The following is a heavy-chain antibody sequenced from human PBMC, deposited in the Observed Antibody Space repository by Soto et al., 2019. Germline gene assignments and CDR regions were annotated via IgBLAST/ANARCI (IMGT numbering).Heavy chain of an antibody. J-gene: IGHJ5*02. CDR1: GGSISSSSYY. CDR2: IYYSGST. D-gene: IGHD2-2*01. Sequence: QLQLQESGPGLVKPSETLSLTCTVSGGSISSSSYYWGWIRQPPGKGLEWIGSIYYSGSTYYNPSLKSRVTISVDTSKNQFSLKLSAVTAADTAVYYCARPPQPGLPGDWFDPWGQGTLVTVSS. V-gene: IGHV4-39*01. CDR3: ARPPQPGLPGDWFDP.